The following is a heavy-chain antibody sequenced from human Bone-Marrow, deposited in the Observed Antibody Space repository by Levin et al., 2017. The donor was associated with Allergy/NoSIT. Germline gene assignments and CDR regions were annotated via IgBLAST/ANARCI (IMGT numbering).Heavy chain of an antibody. D-gene: IGHD3-22*01. Sequence: PGGSLRLSCTASGFTFDTYAMTWVRQPPGKGLAWVSAISGSGDMTSYADSVKGRFTVSRDNSKNILFLQMDSLRVEDTAVFYCAKGSSGWFQEKDSWGQGTLVTVSS. J-gene: IGHJ4*02. V-gene: IGHV3-23*01. CDR3: AKGSSGWFQEKDS. CDR2: ISGSGDMT. CDR1: GFTFDTYA.